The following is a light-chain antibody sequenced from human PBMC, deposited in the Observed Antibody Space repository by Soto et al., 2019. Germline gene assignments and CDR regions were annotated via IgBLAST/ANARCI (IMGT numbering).Light chain of an antibody. V-gene: IGLV3-1*01. CDR3: QAWDSSTVV. J-gene: IGLJ2*01. Sequence: SYELTQPPSVSVSPGQTASITCSGDKLGDKYACWYQQKPGQSPVLVIYQDSKRPSGIPERFSGSNSGNTATLTISGTQAXXXADYYCQAWDSSTVVFGGGTK. CDR2: QDS. CDR1: KLGDKY.